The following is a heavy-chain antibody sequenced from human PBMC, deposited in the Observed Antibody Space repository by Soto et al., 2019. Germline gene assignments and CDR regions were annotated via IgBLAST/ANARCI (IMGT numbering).Heavy chain of an antibody. CDR1: GGTFSSYT. CDR3: ARVGESSGWYWSWFDP. CDR2: IIPILGIA. V-gene: IGHV1-69*02. D-gene: IGHD6-19*01. Sequence: QVQLVQSGAEVKKPGSSVKVSCKASGGTFSSYTISWVRQAPGQGLEWMGRIIPILGIANYAQKFQGRVTITAYKSTSTANMEQGGLRAEDTAVYYCARVGESSGWYWSWFDPWGQGTLVTVSS. J-gene: IGHJ5*02.